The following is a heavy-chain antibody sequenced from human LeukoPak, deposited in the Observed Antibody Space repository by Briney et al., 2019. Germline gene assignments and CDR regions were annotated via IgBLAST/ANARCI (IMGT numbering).Heavy chain of an antibody. CDR3: ARDCVGGDCYLARHGAFDI. J-gene: IGHJ3*02. D-gene: IGHD2-21*01. CDR1: GGSISSYY. Sequence: SETLSLTCTVSGGSISSYYWSWIRQPAGKGLEWIGRIYTSGSTNYNPSLKSRVTMSVDTSKNQFSLKLSSVTAADTAVYYCARDCVGGDCYLARHGAFDIWGQGTMVTVSS. CDR2: IYTSGST. V-gene: IGHV4-4*07.